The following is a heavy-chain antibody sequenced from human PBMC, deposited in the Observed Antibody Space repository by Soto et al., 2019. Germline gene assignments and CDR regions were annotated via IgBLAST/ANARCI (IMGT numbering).Heavy chain of an antibody. CDR2: INHSGST. J-gene: IGHJ5*02. CDR1: GGSFSGYY. Sequence: SETLSLTCAVYGGSFSGYYWSWIRQPPGKGLEWIGEINHSGSTNYNPSLKSRVTISVDTSKNQFSLKLSSVTAADTAVYYCATCGSSGSYGSGSYSWFAPWGQGTLVTVSS. D-gene: IGHD3-10*01. V-gene: IGHV4-34*01. CDR3: ATCGSSGSYGSGSYSWFAP.